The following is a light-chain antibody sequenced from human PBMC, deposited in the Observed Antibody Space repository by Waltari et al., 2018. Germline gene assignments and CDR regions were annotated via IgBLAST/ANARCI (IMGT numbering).Light chain of an antibody. CDR2: QDS. V-gene: IGLV3-1*01. CDR1: QLGDKY. CDR3: QAWDSSTEV. Sequence: SYELTQPPSVSVSPGQTASITCSGAQLGDKYACWYQQKPGQSPVLVIYQDSKRPSGIPERFSCSNSGNTATLTISGTQAMDEADYYCQAWDSSTEVFGGGTKLTVL. J-gene: IGLJ2*01.